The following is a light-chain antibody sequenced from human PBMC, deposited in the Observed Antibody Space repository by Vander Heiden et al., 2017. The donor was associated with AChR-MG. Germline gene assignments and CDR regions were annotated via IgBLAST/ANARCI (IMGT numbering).Light chain of an antibody. J-gene: IGLJ2*01. CDR1: TGAVTSGHY. CDR3: LLSYSGARPYVV. CDR2: DTS. V-gene: IGLV7-46*01. Sequence: QAVVTQEPSLTVSPGGPVTPTCRSSTGAVTSGHYPYCSHQKPGQAPRTLIYDTSNKHSWTPARFSGSLLGGKAALTLSGAQPEDEAEYYCLLSYSGARPYVVFGGGTKLTVL.